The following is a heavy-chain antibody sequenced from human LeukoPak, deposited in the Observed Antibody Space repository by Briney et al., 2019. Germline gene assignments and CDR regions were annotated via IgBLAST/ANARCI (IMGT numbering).Heavy chain of an antibody. Sequence: GGSLRLSCAASGYTFSNAWMSWVRQAPGKGLEWVGRIKSKTDGGTTDYAAPVKGRFTISRDDSKNTLYLQMNSLKTEDTAVYYCTTEGLYSGSPGYFDYWGQGTLVTVSS. CDR3: TTEGLYSGSPGYFDY. CDR2: IKSKTDGGTT. V-gene: IGHV3-15*01. J-gene: IGHJ4*02. CDR1: GYTFSNAW. D-gene: IGHD1-26*01.